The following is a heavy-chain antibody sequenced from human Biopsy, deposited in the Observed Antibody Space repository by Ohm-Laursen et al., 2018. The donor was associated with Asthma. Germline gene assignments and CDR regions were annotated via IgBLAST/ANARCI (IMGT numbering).Heavy chain of an antibody. CDR2: ILSDGGEP. D-gene: IGHD1-26*01. CDR1: GLTFRHYA. Sequence: SLRLSCSASGLTFRHYALHWVRQAPGKGLEWVAFILSDGGEPSYADSVKGRFSISRDNSKNTLFLEMNSLRPEDTAVYYCAKELFPGWELRRGPDSWGQGTLVTVSS. J-gene: IGHJ4*02. CDR3: AKELFPGWELRRGPDS. V-gene: IGHV3-30*02.